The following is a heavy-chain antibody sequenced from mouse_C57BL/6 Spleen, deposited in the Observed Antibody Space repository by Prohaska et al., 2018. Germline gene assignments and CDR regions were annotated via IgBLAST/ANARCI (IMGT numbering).Heavy chain of an antibody. Sequence: SCKASGYTFTDYNMHWVKQSHGKSLEWIGYITPNNGGTSYNQKFKGKATLTVDKSSSTAYMYLRSLPSEDSAVYYCAITAQATLRFAYWGQGTLVTVSA. CDR3: AITAQATLRFAY. J-gene: IGHJ3*01. D-gene: IGHD3-2*02. CDR2: ITPNNGGT. CDR1: GYTFTDYN. V-gene: IGHV1-22*01.